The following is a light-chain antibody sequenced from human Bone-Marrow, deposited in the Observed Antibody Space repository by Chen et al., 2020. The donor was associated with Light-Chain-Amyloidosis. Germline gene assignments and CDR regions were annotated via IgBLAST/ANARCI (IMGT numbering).Light chain of an antibody. V-gene: IGKV1-39*01. CDR1: QNIDRH. J-gene: IGKJ2*01. CDR3: QQSYGPPPEFT. Sequence: DIQMTQSPSYLSASVGDRVTITCRASQNIDRHLNWYQHKPGTAPNLLIFAASDLRSGVPSRFSDSGSGTDFTLTISSLQPEDFATYYCQQSYGPPPEFTFGQGTRLDI. CDR2: AAS.